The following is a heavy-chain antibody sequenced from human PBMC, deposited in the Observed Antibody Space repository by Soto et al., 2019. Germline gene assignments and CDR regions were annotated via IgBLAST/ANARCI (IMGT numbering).Heavy chain of an antibody. CDR2: ISSSGSTI. D-gene: IGHD6-19*01. Sequence: GGSLRLSCAASGFTFSSYEMNWVRQAPGKGLEWVSYISSSGSTIYYADSVKGRSTISRDNAKNSLYLQMNSLRAEDTAVYYCARDQGFSSGWYEGYYYYGMDVWGQGTTVTVSS. V-gene: IGHV3-48*03. J-gene: IGHJ6*02. CDR1: GFTFSSYE. CDR3: ARDQGFSSGWYEGYYYYGMDV.